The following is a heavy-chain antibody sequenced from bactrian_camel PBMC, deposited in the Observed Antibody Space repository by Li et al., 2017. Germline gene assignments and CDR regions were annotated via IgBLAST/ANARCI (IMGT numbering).Heavy chain of an antibody. CDR1: GFTFTSSG. CDR2: ITGAGGAT. Sequence: LVESGGDMVQPGGSLRLSCAASGFTFTSSGMFWVRQAPEEGLEWVAVITGAGGATYYRDSVKGRFTISKDNAKNTLYLQMISLEPEDTAVYYCAAVAPTQLEFATRCPGLFGYWGQGTQVTVS. D-gene: IGHD7*01. CDR3: AAVAPTQLEFATRCPGLFGY. V-gene: IGHV3S1*01. J-gene: IGHJ6*01.